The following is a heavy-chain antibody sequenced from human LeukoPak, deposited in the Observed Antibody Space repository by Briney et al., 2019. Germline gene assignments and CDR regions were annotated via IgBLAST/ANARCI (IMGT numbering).Heavy chain of an antibody. J-gene: IGHJ2*01. Sequence: GGSLRRSGAPPGVTFCDHAMSWVRQAPGQGQNWVSAMSARSGDTYYADSVKGRFTISRDNSKNTLYLQLSSLRAEDTVVYYCAKDPWDADRYFDVWGRGTLVTVSS. D-gene: IGHD1-26*01. V-gene: IGHV3-23*01. CDR2: MSARSGDT. CDR1: GVTFCDHA. CDR3: AKDPWDADRYFDV.